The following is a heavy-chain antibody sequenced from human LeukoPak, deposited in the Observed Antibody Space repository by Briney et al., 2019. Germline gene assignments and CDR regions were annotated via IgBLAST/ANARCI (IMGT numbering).Heavy chain of an antibody. J-gene: IGHJ4*02. D-gene: IGHD6-6*01. CDR3: ARDLTQSSSSRGY. V-gene: IGHV1-2*02. CDR2: INPNSGGT. CDR1: GYTFTSYD. Sequence: ASVKVSCKASGYTFTSYDINWVRQAPGQGLEWMGWINPNSGGTNYAQKFQGRVTMTRDTSISTAYMELSRLRSDDTAVYYCARDLTQSSSSRGYWGQGTLVTVSS.